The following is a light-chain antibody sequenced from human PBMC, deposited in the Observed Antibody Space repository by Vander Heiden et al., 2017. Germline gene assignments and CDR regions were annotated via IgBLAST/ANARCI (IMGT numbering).Light chain of an antibody. J-gene: IGKJ2*01. CDR3: HQYGSSSYT. V-gene: IGKV3-20*01. Sequence: EIVLTQSPGTLSLSAGERATLSCRASQSVTSTYLAWYQQKPGQAPRLLIYGASSRATGIPDRFSGSGSGTDFTLTISRLKPEDFAVYYCHQYGSSSYTFGQGTKLEIK. CDR2: GAS. CDR1: QSVTSTY.